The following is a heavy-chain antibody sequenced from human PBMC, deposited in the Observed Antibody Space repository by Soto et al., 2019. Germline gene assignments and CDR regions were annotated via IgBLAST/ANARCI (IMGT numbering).Heavy chain of an antibody. CDR3: ARERDSSSCHFDY. D-gene: IGHD6-13*01. CDR2: IYYSGST. J-gene: IGHJ4*02. CDR1: GGSISSGGYY. V-gene: IGHV4-31*03. Sequence: SETLSLTCTVSGGSISSGGYYWSWIRQHPGKGLEWIGYIYYSGSTYYNPSLKSRVTISVDTSKNQFSLKLSSVTAADAAVYYCARERDSSSCHFDYWGQGTLVTVSS.